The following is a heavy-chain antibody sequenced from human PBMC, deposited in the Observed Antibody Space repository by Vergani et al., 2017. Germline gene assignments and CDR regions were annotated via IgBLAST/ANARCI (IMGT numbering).Heavy chain of an antibody. J-gene: IGHJ4*02. V-gene: IGHV3-7*03. Sequence: EVQLVESGGGLVQPGGSLRLSCAGSGFTFSTSWMDWVRQAPGRGLEWVANIKPDGSETYYVDSVKGRFTISRDNSKNTLSLQMNSLTAEDTAIYYCAGPQGTSAYYYGGFDYWGQGILVTVSS. CDR2: IKPDGSET. CDR3: AGPQGTSAYYYGGFDY. D-gene: IGHD3-22*01. CDR1: GFTFSTSW.